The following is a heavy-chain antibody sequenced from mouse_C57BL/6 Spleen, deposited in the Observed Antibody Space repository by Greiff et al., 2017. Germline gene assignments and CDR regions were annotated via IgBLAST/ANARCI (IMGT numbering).Heavy chain of an antibody. CDR3: ARPGEYAMDY. V-gene: IGHV1-64*01. CDR1: GYTFTSYW. Sequence: QVQLQQPGAELVKPGASVKLSCKASGYTFTSYWMHWVKQRPGQGLEWIGMIHPNSGSTNYNEKFKSKAPLTVDKSSSPAYMQLSSLTSEASAVYYCARPGEYAMDYWGQGTSVTVSS. CDR2: IHPNSGST. J-gene: IGHJ4*01.